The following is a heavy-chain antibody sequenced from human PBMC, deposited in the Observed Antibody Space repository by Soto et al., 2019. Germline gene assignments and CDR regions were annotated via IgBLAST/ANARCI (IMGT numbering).Heavy chain of an antibody. V-gene: IGHV5-51*01. CDR3: ARRPQQWLGYYYYGMDV. CDR2: IYPGDSDT. CDR1: GYSFTSYW. J-gene: IGHJ6*02. Sequence: GESLKISCKGSGYSFTSYWIGWVRQMPGKGLEWMGIIYPGDSDTRYSPSFQGQVTISADKSISTAYLQWSSLKASDTAMCYCARRPQQWLGYYYYGMDVWGQGTTVTVSS. D-gene: IGHD6-19*01.